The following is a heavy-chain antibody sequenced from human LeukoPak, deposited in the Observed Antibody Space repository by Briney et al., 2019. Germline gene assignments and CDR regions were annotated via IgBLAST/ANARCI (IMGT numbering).Heavy chain of an antibody. CDR2: IKQDGSEK. D-gene: IGHD4-17*01. J-gene: IGHJ6*02. CDR1: GFTFSSYA. Sequence: PGRSLRLSCAASGFTFSSYAMHWVRQAPGKGLEWVANIKQDGSEKYYVDSVKGRFTISRDNAKNSLYLQMNSLRAEDTAVYYCARAKNDYGDYIYYYYGMDVWGQGTTVTVSS. CDR3: ARAKNDYGDYIYYYYGMDV. V-gene: IGHV3-7*01.